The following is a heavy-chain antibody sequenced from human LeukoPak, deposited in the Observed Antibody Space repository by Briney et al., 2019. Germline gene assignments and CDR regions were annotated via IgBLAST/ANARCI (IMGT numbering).Heavy chain of an antibody. D-gene: IGHD4-17*01. V-gene: IGHV4-39*01. CDR3: ATLAYGDYVGY. CDR2: IYYSGST. Sequence: KPSETLSLTCTVSGGSISSSSYYWGWIRQPPGKGLEWIGSIYYSGSTYYNPSLKSRVTISVDTSKNQFSLKLSSVTAADTAVYYCATLAYGDYVGYWGQGTLVTVSS. J-gene: IGHJ4*02. CDR1: GGSISSSSYY.